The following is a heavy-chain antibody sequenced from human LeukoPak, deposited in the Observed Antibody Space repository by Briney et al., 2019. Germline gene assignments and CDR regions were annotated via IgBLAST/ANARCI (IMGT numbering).Heavy chain of an antibody. V-gene: IGHV1-18*01. D-gene: IGHD6-13*01. CDR2: ISAYNGNT. J-gene: IGHJ3*02. CDR3: ARGTKIAAAGFDAFDI. CDR1: GYTFTSCG. Sequence: ASVKVSCKASGYTFTSCGISWVRQAPGQGLEWMGWISAYNGNTNYAQKLQGRVTMTTDTSTSTAYKELRSLRSDDTAVYYCARGTKIAAAGFDAFDIWGQGTMVTVSS.